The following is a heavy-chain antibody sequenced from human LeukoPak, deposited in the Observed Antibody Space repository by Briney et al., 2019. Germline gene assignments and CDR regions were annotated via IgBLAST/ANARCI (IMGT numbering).Heavy chain of an antibody. J-gene: IGHJ4*02. V-gene: IGHV3-7*01. CDR1: GFTSSSYW. D-gene: IGHD3-16*01. CDR3: ARAVDVADY. CDR2: IKEDESAK. Sequence: GRSLRLSCAASGFTSSSYWMTWVRQAPGKGLDWVANIKEDESAKFYADSVRGRFTISRDNAKNSVYLEMNNLRVEDTAVYYCARAVDVADYWGRGTLVTVSS.